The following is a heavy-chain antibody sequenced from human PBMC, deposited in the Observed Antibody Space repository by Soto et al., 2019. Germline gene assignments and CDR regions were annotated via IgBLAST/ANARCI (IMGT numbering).Heavy chain of an antibody. CDR2: INHSGST. D-gene: IGHD1-7*01. J-gene: IGHJ6*02. V-gene: IGHV4-34*01. CDR1: GGSFIGYY. CDR3: ARGRPRNSPYYGMDV. Sequence: SETLSLTCAVYGGSFIGYYCICIRHPAGKWLEWIGEINHSGSTNYNPSLKSRVTISVDTSKNQFSLKLSSVTAADTAVYYCARGRPRNSPYYGMDVWGQGTTVTVS.